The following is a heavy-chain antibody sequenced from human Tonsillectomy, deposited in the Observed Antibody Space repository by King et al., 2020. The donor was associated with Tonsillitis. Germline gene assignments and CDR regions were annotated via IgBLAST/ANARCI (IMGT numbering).Heavy chain of an antibody. J-gene: IGHJ2*01. CDR2: ISYRGST. CDR3: ARIEDTSGFYFAHLDV. Sequence: QLQESGPGLVNPSETLSLTCSVSGDSINTTTYYWAWIRQPTGKGLEWIGTISYRGSTYYNSSLKSRVTISVNPSKNELSLKLSSVTAADTSVYYWARIEDTSGFYFAHLDVWGRGALVTVSS. V-gene: IGHV4-39*01. CDR1: GDSINTTTYY. D-gene: IGHD3-22*01.